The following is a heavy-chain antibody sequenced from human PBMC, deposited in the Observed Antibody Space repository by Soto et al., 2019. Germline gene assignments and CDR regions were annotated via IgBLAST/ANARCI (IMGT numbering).Heavy chain of an antibody. CDR3: ARAHAPTLPFDS. Sequence: PSETLSLTCTVSGGSIRNVYWSWIRQAPGKGLEWIGFIFHSGSAKYNPSLKSRVTISVDTSKNQFSLSLDSVTAADTAVYFCARAHAPTLPFDSWGQGTLVTVSS. CDR1: GGSIRNVY. V-gene: IGHV4-59*01. CDR2: IFHSGSA. D-gene: IGHD2-15*01. J-gene: IGHJ4*01.